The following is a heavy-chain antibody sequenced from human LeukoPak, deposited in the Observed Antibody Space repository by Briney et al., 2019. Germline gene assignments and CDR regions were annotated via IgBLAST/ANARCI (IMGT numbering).Heavy chain of an antibody. CDR1: GGSITSYY. CDR2: IYYSGST. J-gene: IGHJ4*02. V-gene: IGHV4-59*08. D-gene: IGHD2-15*01. Sequence: KPSETLSLTCTVSGGSITSYYWSWIRQPPGKGLEWIGYIYYSGSTNYNPSLKSRVTISADTSKNQFSLKLSSVTAADTAVYYCARLAVDCSGGTCYLARHIDYWGQGTLVTVSS. CDR3: ARLAVDCSGGTCYLARHIDY.